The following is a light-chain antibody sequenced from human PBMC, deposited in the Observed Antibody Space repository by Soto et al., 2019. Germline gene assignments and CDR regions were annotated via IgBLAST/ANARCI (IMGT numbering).Light chain of an antibody. J-gene: IGKJ5*01. Sequence: DIQLTQSPSSVSASVGDRVTITCRASQGLSSWLAWYQQKPGKAPKLLIYAASTLQSGVPSRFSGSGSGTDFTLAIISLQTEDFATYYCQQANIFPITFGQGTRLEIK. CDR1: QGLSSW. V-gene: IGKV1D-12*01. CDR2: AAS. CDR3: QQANIFPIT.